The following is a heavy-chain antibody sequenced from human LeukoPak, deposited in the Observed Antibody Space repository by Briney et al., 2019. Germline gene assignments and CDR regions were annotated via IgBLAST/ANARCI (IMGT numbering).Heavy chain of an antibody. J-gene: IGHJ4*02. V-gene: IGHV3-48*04. Sequence: GGSLRLSCAASGFTFSSCAMSWVRQAPGKGLEWVSYISSSGSTIYYADSVKGRFTISRDNAKNSLYLQMNSLRAEDTAVYYCARGNYGSGSYYFDYWGQGTLVTVSS. D-gene: IGHD3-10*01. CDR1: GFTFSSCA. CDR3: ARGNYGSGSYYFDY. CDR2: ISSSGSTI.